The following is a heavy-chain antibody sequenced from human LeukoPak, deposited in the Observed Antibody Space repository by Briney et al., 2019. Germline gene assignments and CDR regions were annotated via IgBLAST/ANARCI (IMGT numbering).Heavy chain of an antibody. CDR1: GGAFSGYY. V-gene: IGHV4-34*01. CDR2: INHSGST. CDR3: AREVAAGSYKGFDY. J-gene: IGHJ4*02. Sequence: SETLSLTCAVYGGAFSGYYWSWIRQPPGKGLEWIGEINHSGSTNYNPSLKSRVTISVDTSKNQFSLKLSSVTAADTAIYYCAREVAAGSYKGFDYWGQGILVTVSS. D-gene: IGHD6-19*01.